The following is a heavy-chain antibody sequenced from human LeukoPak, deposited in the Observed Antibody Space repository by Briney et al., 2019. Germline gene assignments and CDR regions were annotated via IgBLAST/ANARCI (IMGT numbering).Heavy chain of an antibody. J-gene: IGHJ4*02. Sequence: GGSLRLSCAASGFTFSSYSMNWVRRAPGKGLEWVSSISSSSSYIYYTDSVKGRFTISRDNAKNSLYLQMNSLRAEDTAVYYCARATLTGYYAFDYWGQGTLVTVSS. CDR2: ISSSSSYI. V-gene: IGHV3-21*01. CDR1: GFTFSSYS. CDR3: ARATLTGYYAFDY. D-gene: IGHD3-9*01.